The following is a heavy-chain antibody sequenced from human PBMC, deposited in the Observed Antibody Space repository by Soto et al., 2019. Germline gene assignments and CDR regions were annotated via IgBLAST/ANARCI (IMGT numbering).Heavy chain of an antibody. CDR1: GFTFSSYA. V-gene: IGHV3-23*01. J-gene: IGHJ2*01. CDR3: AKRTLGWYFDL. CDR2: ISGSGGST. Sequence: EVQLLESGGGLVQPGGSLRLSCAASGFTFSSYAMNWVRQAPGKGLEWVSVISGSGGSTYYADAVKGRFTISRDNSKNTQYLQMNSRRAEDTAVYYCAKRTLGWYFDLWGRGTLVTVSS. D-gene: IGHD3-16*01.